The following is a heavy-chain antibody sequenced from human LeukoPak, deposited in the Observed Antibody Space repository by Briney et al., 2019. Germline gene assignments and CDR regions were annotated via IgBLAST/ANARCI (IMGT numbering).Heavy chain of an antibody. CDR1: GGSFSGYY. V-gene: IGHV4-34*01. CDR2: INHSGST. Sequence: PSETLSLTCAVYGGSFSGYYWSWIRQPPGKGLEWIGEINHSGSTNYNPSLKSRVTISVDTSKNQFSLKLSSVTAADTAVYYCARDLRLTTVTYFDYWGQGTLVTVSS. CDR3: ARDLRLTTVTYFDY. D-gene: IGHD4-17*01. J-gene: IGHJ4*02.